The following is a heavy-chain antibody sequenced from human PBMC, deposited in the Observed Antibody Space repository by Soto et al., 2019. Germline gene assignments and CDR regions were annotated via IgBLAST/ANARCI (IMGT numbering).Heavy chain of an antibody. D-gene: IGHD2-15*01. J-gene: IGHJ4*02. CDR3: AKRAQVVASYYFDY. CDR2: ISDTGGST. V-gene: IGHV3-23*01. CDR1: GFTVNSYA. Sequence: GGSLRLSCAASGFTVNSYAMNWVRQAPGKGLEWVSAISDTGGSTYYADSAKGRFTISRDSSTNTLSLQMNSLRAEDTAVYYCAKRAQVVASYYFDYWGQGTLVTVSS.